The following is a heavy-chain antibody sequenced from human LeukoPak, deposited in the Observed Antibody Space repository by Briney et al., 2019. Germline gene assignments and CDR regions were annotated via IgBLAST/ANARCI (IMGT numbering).Heavy chain of an antibody. V-gene: IGHV4-59*08. CDR1: GGSISIYY. CDR2: IYYSGST. Sequence: SETLSLTCTVSGGSISIYYWSWIRQPPGKGLEWLGYIYYSGSTNYNPSLKSRVTISLDTSKKQFSLKLSSVTAADTAVYYCARQSRATGTLDSWGQGTLVTVSS. D-gene: IGHD6-13*01. J-gene: IGHJ5*01. CDR3: ARQSRATGTLDS.